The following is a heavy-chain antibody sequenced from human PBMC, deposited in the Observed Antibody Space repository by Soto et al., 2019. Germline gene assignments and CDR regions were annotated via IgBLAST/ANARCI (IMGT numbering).Heavy chain of an antibody. Sequence: PSETLSLTCTVSGGSISSYYWSWIRQPPGKGLEWIGYIYYSGSTNYNPSLKSRVTISVDTSKNLFSLKLSSVTAADTSLYYCARHRTDYGDPKIYYFDYWGQGTLVTVSS. V-gene: IGHV4-59*08. J-gene: IGHJ4*02. CDR1: GGSISSYY. CDR2: IYYSGST. D-gene: IGHD4-17*01. CDR3: ARHRTDYGDPKIYYFDY.